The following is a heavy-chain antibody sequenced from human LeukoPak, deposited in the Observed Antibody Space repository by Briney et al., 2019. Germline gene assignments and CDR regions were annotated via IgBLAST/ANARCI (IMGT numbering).Heavy chain of an antibody. Sequence: SGTLSLTCAVSVDSIISSNSWGWVRRPPGKGLEWIQQIYHRGSTNYNQSLKSPATISVDKSKNQFCLKMGSVTAAETGVYYCARAPGVAEGVMRWGQGTLVTVSS. CDR3: ARAPGVAEGVMR. J-gene: IGHJ4*02. D-gene: IGHD2-21*01. CDR1: VDSIISSNS. V-gene: IGHV4-4*02. CDR2: IYHRGST.